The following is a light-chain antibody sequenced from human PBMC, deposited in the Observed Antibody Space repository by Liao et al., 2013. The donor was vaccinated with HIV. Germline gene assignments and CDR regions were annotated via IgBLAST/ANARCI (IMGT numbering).Light chain of an antibody. CDR3: QAWDSISYVV. Sequence: SYELTQPPSVSVSPGQTASITCSGDKLGDKYASWYQQKPGQSPVLVIYQDFQRPSGIPERFSGSNSGNTATLTISGTQAMDEADYYCQAWDSISYVVFGGGTKLTVL. CDR1: KLGDKY. J-gene: IGLJ2*01. V-gene: IGLV3-1*01. CDR2: QDF.